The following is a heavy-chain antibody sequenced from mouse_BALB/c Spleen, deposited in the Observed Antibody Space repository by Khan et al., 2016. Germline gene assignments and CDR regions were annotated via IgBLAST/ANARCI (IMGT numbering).Heavy chain of an antibody. CDR1: GYTFTNYG. V-gene: IGHV9-1*02. D-gene: IGHD1-1*01. CDR3: ARMFYYGSSYDVMDY. J-gene: IGHJ4*01. Sequence: QIQLVQSGPELKKPGETVKISCKASGYTFTNYGMNWVKQAPGKGLKWRGWMNTYTGESTYPDDFKGRFAFSLETSASTVYLQINNLKNEDMAPYFFARMFYYGSSYDVMDYCGQGSSVTVSS. CDR2: MNTYTGES.